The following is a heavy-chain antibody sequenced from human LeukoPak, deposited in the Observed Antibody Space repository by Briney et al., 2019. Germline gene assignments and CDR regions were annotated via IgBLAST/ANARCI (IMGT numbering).Heavy chain of an antibody. CDR2: KWYDGSNK. D-gene: IGHD3-10*01. J-gene: IGHJ4*02. V-gene: IGHV3-33*01. CDR3: ARALNYYGSGTPDY. CDR1: GFTFSSYG. Sequence: PGKPLRLSCAASGFTFSSYGMHWVPRAPGKGLEGVAVKWYDGSNKYYGDSVKGRFTLSRDNSKNTLYLQMSSLRAEDTAVYYCARALNYYGSGTPDYWGQGTLVTVSS.